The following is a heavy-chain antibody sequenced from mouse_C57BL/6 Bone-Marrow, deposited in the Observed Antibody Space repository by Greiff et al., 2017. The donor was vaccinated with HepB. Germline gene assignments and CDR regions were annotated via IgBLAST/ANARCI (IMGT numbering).Heavy chain of an antibody. CDR3: ARTLITTVVAPSDY. V-gene: IGHV1-53*01. Sequence: LQQPGTELVKPGASVKLSCKASGYTFTSYWMHWVKQRPGQGLEWIGNINPSNGGTNYNEKFKSKATLTVDKSSSTAYMQLSSLTSEDSAVYYCARTLITTVVAPSDYWGQGTTLTVSS. CDR1: GYTFTSYW. D-gene: IGHD1-1*01. J-gene: IGHJ2*01. CDR2: INPSNGGT.